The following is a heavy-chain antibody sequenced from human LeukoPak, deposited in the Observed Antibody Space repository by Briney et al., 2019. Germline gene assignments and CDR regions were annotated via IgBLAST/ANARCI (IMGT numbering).Heavy chain of an antibody. Sequence: GESLQISCKGSGYSFTSYWIGWVRQMPGKGLEWMGIICPGDSDTRYSPSFQGQVTISADKSISTAYLQWSSLKASDTAMYYCARQWELAPSPMDVWGKGTTVTVSS. D-gene: IGHD1-26*01. CDR3: ARQWELAPSPMDV. V-gene: IGHV5-51*01. J-gene: IGHJ6*03. CDR1: GYSFTSYW. CDR2: ICPGDSDT.